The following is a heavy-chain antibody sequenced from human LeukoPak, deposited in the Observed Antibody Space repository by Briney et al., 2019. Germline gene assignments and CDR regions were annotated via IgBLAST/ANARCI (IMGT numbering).Heavy chain of an antibody. CDR1: GGSISSYY. J-gene: IGHJ6*03. D-gene: IGHD3-16*01. CDR2: IYHSGST. Sequence: SETLSLTCTVSGGSISSYYWSWIRQPPGKGLEWIGSIYHSGSTYYNPSLKSRVTISVDTSKNQFSLKLSSVTAADTAVYYCARENRGSLADMDVWGKGTTVTVSS. CDR3: ARENRGSLADMDV. V-gene: IGHV4-38-2*02.